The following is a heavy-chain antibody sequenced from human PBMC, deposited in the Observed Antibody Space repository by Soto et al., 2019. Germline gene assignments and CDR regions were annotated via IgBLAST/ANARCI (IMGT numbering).Heavy chain of an antibody. CDR1: GGSISSGGYY. V-gene: IGHV4-31*03. CDR3: ARFEYSSSQTVSHEDNWFDP. D-gene: IGHD6-6*01. Sequence: SETLSLTCTVSGGSISSGGYYWSWIRQHPGKGLEWIGYIYYSGSTYYNPSLKSRVTISVDTSKNQFSLKLSSVTAADTAVYYCARFEYSSSQTVSHEDNWFDPWGQGTLVTVSS. CDR2: IYYSGST. J-gene: IGHJ5*02.